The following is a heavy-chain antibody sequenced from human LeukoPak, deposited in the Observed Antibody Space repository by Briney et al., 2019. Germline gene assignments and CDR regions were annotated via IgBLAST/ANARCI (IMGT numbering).Heavy chain of an antibody. CDR2: INHSGST. CDR1: GGSFSGYY. CDR3: ARDIVVVPGTSPSGDYYYYMDV. Sequence: SETLSLTCAVYGGSFSGYYWSWIRQPPGKGLEWIGEINHSGSTNYNPSLKSRVTISVDTSKNQFSLKLSSVTAADTAVYYCARDIVVVPGTSPSGDYYYYMDVWGKGTTVTISS. D-gene: IGHD2-2*01. J-gene: IGHJ6*03. V-gene: IGHV4-34*01.